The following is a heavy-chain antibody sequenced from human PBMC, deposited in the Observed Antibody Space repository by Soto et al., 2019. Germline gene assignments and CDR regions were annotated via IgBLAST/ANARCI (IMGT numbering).Heavy chain of an antibody. CDR1: GFTFSSYG. CDR2: IWYDGSNK. D-gene: IGHD6-19*01. Sequence: GGSLRLSCAASGFTFSSYGMHWVRQAPGKGLEWVAVIWYDGSNKYYADSVKGRFTISRDNSKNTLYLQMNSLRAEDTAVYYCARDGYSSGWYSPECYYYYGMDVWGQGTTVTVSS. V-gene: IGHV3-33*01. CDR3: ARDGYSSGWYSPECYYYYGMDV. J-gene: IGHJ6*02.